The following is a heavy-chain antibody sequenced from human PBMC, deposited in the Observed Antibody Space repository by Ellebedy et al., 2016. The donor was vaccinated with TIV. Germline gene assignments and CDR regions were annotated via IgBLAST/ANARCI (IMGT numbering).Heavy chain of an antibody. Sequence: GESLKISCVASGFSFSTHGMHWVRQAPGKGLEWVAFKRFDGRTEYNGDSVKGRFIISRDLSKNTLYLQMTRLRYEDTGIYYCTRETNPPPGALAGTGFDCWGQGTLVIVSS. J-gene: IGHJ4*02. CDR3: TRETNPPPGALAGTGFDC. CDR2: KRFDGRTE. V-gene: IGHV3-30*02. CDR1: GFSFSTHG. D-gene: IGHD6-19*01.